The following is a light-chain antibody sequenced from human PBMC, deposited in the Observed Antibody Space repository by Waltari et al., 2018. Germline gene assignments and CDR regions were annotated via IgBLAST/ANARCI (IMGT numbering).Light chain of an antibody. CDR1: QSVLYSYNNKNY. V-gene: IGKV4-1*01. J-gene: IGKJ4*01. Sequence: DIVMTQSPDSLAVSLGERATINCKSSQSVLYSYNNKNYLAWYQPKPGQPPKVLIYWASTRESGVPDRCTGSGSGTDFTLTISSLQAEDVAVYYCQQYYNSPLTFGGGTKVEIK. CDR2: WAS. CDR3: QQYYNSPLT.